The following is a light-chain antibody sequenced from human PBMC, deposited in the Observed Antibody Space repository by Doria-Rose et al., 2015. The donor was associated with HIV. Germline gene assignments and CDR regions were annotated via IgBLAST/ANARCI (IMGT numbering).Light chain of an antibody. CDR3: CSYAGTPLV. CDR2: EVN. Sequence: DVGSYNLVSCYQQHPGKAPKLMIYEVNKRPSGVSYRFSGSKSGNTASLTISGLQAEDEADYYCCSYAGTPLVFGSGTKVTVL. J-gene: IGLJ1*01. CDR1: DVGSYNL. V-gene: IGLV2-23*02.